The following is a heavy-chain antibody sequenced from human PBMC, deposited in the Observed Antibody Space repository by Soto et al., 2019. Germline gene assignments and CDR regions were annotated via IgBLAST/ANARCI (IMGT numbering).Heavy chain of an antibody. D-gene: IGHD1-1*01. Sequence: PGGSLRLSCAASGFTFSSYGMHWVRQAPGKGLEWVAVISYDGSNKYYADYVKGRFTISRDNSKNTLYLQMNSLRAEDTAVYYCAKDDGKRRTNYYYGMDVWGQGTTVTVSS. V-gene: IGHV3-30*18. CDR1: GFTFSSYG. CDR2: ISYDGSNK. J-gene: IGHJ6*02. CDR3: AKDDGKRRTNYYYGMDV.